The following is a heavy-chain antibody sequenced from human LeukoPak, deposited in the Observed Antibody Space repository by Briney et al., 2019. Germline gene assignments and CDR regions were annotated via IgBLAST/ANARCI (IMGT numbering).Heavy chain of an antibody. J-gene: IGHJ6*02. CDR3: ARGPRMTRTYYYYYGMDV. D-gene: IGHD2-15*01. Sequence: SETLSLTCAVYGWSFSGYYLSWIRQAPGKGLEWVSEINHSGCTNYHPSLKSRVTISVDKSKNPLSLKLSSVSAADTAVYYCARGPRMTRTYYYYYGMDVWGQGTTVTVSS. V-gene: IGHV4-34*01. CDR1: GWSFSGYY. CDR2: INHSGCT.